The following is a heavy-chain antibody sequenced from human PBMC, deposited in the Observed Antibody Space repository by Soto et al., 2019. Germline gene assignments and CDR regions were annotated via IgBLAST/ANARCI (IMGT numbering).Heavy chain of an antibody. D-gene: IGHD6-6*01. J-gene: IGHJ6*02. CDR1: GYSFTIYW. Sequence: GESLKISCKGSGYSFTIYWISWVRQMPGKGLEWMGRIDPSDSYTNYSPAFQGQVTFSADKSISTAYLQWSSLKASDTAMNYCARVCFWLIGARPTLFGMDVWGHATTVTVSS. CDR2: IDPSDSYT. CDR3: ARVCFWLIGARPTLFGMDV. V-gene: IGHV5-10-1*04.